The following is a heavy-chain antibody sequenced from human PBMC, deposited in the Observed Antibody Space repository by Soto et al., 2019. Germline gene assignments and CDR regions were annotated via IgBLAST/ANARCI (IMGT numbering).Heavy chain of an antibody. Sequence: ASVKVSCKASGYTFTSYGISWVRQAPGQGLEWMGWISAYNGNTNYAQKLQGRVTMTTDTSTSTAYMELRSLRSDDTAVYYCARDAGYCSSTSCYAFGYWGQGTLVTVSS. V-gene: IGHV1-18*01. CDR3: ARDAGYCSSTSCYAFGY. J-gene: IGHJ4*02. CDR1: GYTFTSYG. CDR2: ISAYNGNT. D-gene: IGHD2-2*01.